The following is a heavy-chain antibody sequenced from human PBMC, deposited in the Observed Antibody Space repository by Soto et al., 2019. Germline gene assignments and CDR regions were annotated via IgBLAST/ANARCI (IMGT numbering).Heavy chain of an antibody. CDR2: IIPILGIA. J-gene: IGHJ2*01. V-gene: IGHV1-69*08. Sequence: QVQLVQSGAEVKKPGSSVKVSCKASGGTFSSYTISWVRQAPGQGLEWMGRIIPILGIANYAQKFQGRVRITADKSTSTAYMELSSLRSEDTAVYYCARDPGCDQPGWYFDLWGRGTLVTVSS. D-gene: IGHD2-21*02. CDR3: ARDPGCDQPGWYFDL. CDR1: GGTFSSYT.